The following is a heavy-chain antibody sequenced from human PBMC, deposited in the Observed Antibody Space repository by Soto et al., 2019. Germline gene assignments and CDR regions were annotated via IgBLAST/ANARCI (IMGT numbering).Heavy chain of an antibody. CDR2: IKSKIDGGTT. CDR3: TTYCSSTSCDSYYYHTMDV. V-gene: IGHV3-15*07. Sequence: EVQLVESGGGLVKPGGSLRLSCAASGITFSKAWMNWVRQAPGKGLEWVGRIKSKIDGGTTDYAAPVNGRFTISRDESKNTLYLQMNSLKTEDTAVYYCTTYCSSTSCDSYYYHTMDVWGQGNTVTVSP. D-gene: IGHD2-2*01. CDR1: GITFSKAW. J-gene: IGHJ6*01.